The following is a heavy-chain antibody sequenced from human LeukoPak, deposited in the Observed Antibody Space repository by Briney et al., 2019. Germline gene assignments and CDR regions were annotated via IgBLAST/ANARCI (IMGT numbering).Heavy chain of an antibody. CDR3: AKDHYYDSSGSIDY. CDR2: ISYDGSNK. CDR1: GFTFSSYG. Sequence: GGSLRLSCAASGFTFSSYGMHWVRQAPGKGLEWVAVISYDGSNKYYADSVKGRFTISRDNSKNTLYLQMNSLRAEDTAVYCCAKDHYYDSSGSIDYWGQGTLVTVSS. V-gene: IGHV3-30*18. D-gene: IGHD3-22*01. J-gene: IGHJ4*02.